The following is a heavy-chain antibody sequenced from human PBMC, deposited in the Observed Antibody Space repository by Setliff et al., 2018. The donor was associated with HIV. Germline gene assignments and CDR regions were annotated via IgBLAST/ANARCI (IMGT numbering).Heavy chain of an antibody. J-gene: IGHJ4*02. CDR1: GYTFSTNA. CDR2: ITAGDDNT. CDR3: ARGSCSGCYLSDF. D-gene: IGHD6-19*01. V-gene: IGHV1-3*01. Sequence: ASVKVSCKAFGYTFSTNAIHWVRQAPGQRVEWMGYITAGDDNTRYSEKFQGRVTITRDTSANTAYLELSSLRSEDTAVYYCARGSCSGCYLSDFWGLGTLVTVSS.